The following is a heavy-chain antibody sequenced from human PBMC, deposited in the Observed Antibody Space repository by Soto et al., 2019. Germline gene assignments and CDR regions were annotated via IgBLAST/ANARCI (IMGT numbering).Heavy chain of an antibody. CDR3: ASSYDSSGYYGY. Sequence: SETLSLTCTVSGGSISSGGYYWSWIRQHPGKGLEWIGYIYYSGSTYYNPSLKSRVTISVDTSKNQFSLKLSSVTAADTAVYYCASSYDSSGYYGYWGQGTLVTVSS. J-gene: IGHJ4*02. CDR1: GGSISSGGYY. CDR2: IYYSGST. D-gene: IGHD3-22*01. V-gene: IGHV4-30-4*08.